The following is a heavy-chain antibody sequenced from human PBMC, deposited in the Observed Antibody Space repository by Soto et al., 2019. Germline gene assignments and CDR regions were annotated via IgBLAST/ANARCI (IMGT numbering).Heavy chain of an antibody. Sequence: QVQLVQSGAEVKKAGASVKVSWKASGYTFTSYGISWVRQAPGQGLEWMGWISAYNGNTNYAQKLQGRVTMTTDTSTSTAYMELRSLRSDDTAVYYCARDVGGSGSYYNFRSRFDPWGQGTLVTVSS. CDR1: GYTFTSYG. CDR3: ARDVGGSGSYYNFRSRFDP. D-gene: IGHD3-10*01. CDR2: ISAYNGNT. V-gene: IGHV1-18*01. J-gene: IGHJ5*02.